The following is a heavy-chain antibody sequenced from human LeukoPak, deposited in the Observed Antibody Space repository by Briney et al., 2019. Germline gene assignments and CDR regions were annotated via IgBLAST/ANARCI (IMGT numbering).Heavy chain of an antibody. Sequence: ASVKVSCKTSGYPFFAYYIHWVRQAPGQGLEWMGWINPNSGATNSAQNFQGRVTMTRDTSISTAYMELSRLRSDDTAVYYCARGYCSSTSCYSRRWFDPWGQGTLVTVSS. CDR2: INPNSGAT. D-gene: IGHD2-2*01. CDR3: ARGYCSSTSCYSRRWFDP. J-gene: IGHJ5*02. CDR1: GYPFFAYY. V-gene: IGHV1-2*02.